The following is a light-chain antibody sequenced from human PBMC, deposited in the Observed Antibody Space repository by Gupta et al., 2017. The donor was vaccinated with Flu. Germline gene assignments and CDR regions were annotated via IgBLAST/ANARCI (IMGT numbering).Light chain of an antibody. CDR2: WAS. CDR1: QSVLYSSNNKNY. Sequence: DTVMTQTPDYVAWSPAERATTNCKSSQSVLYSSNNKNYLAWYQQKPGQPPKLLIYWASTRESGVPDRFSGSGSGTDFTLTISSLQAEDVAVYYCQQYYSTLVTFGGGTKVEIK. V-gene: IGKV4-1*01. J-gene: IGKJ4*01. CDR3: QQYYSTLVT.